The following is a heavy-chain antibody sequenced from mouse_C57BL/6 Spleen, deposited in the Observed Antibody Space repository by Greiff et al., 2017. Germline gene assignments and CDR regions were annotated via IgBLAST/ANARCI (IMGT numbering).Heavy chain of an antibody. Sequence: VQLQQSGAELVRPGASVKLSCTASGFNIKDDYMHWVKQRPEQGLEWIGWIDPENGDTEYASKFQGKATITADTSSNTAYLQLSSLTSEDTAVYYCTTKTLYGFAYWGQGPLVTGSA. J-gene: IGHJ3*01. CDR3: TTKTLYGFAY. CDR2: IDPENGDT. V-gene: IGHV14-4*01. D-gene: IGHD1-2*01. CDR1: GFNIKDDY.